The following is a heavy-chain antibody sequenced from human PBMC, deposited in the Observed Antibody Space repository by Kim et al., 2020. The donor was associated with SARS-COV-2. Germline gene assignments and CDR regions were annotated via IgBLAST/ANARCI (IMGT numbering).Heavy chain of an antibody. J-gene: IGHJ5*02. Sequence: SPSFQGQVTNSADKSISTAYLQWSSLKASDTAMYYCARHGGIARDNWFDPWGQGTLVTVSS. V-gene: IGHV5-51*01. D-gene: IGHD6-13*01. CDR3: ARHGGIARDNWFDP.